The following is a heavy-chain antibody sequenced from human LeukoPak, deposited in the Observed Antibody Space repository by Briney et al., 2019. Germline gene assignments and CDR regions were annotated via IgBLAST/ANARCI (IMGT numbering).Heavy chain of an antibody. CDR1: GFTFDDYA. D-gene: IGHD3-10*01. Sequence: GRSLRLSCVASGFTFDDYAMHWVRQAPGKGLEWVSGISWNSGSIGYADSVKGRFTISRDNAKNSLYLQMNSLRAEDTALYYCAKAPYRSGSYFFDYWGQGTLVTVSS. CDR2: ISWNSGSI. V-gene: IGHV3-9*01. CDR3: AKAPYRSGSYFFDY. J-gene: IGHJ4*02.